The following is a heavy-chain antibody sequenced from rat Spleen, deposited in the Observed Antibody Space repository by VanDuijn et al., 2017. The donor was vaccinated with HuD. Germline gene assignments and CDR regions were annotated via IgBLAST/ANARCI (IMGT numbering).Heavy chain of an antibody. Sequence: EVQLVESGGGLVQPGTSMKLSCAASGFTFSGFPMAWVRQAPTEGLEWVASISTSGAGTFYRDSVKGRFTVSRDNAKRTLYLQMDSLGSEDTATYYCATDGYYDGTYYSVYVMDAWGQGASVTVSS. CDR1: GFTFSGFP. CDR2: ISTSGAGT. V-gene: IGHV5-46*01. J-gene: IGHJ4*01. D-gene: IGHD1-12*02. CDR3: ATDGYYDGTYYSVYVMDA.